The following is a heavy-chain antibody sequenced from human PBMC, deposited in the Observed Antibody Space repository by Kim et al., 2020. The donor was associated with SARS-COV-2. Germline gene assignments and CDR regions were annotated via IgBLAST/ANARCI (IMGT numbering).Heavy chain of an antibody. Sequence: ETLSLTCTVSGGSISSYYWSWIQQPPGKGLEWIGYIYYSGSTNYNPSLKSRVTISVYTSKNQFSLKLSSVTAADTAVYYCAGGYCSGGSCYSDYWGQGTLVTVSS. CDR1: GGSISSYY. J-gene: IGHJ4*02. CDR3: AGGYCSGGSCYSDY. V-gene: IGHV4-59*01. CDR2: IYYSGST. D-gene: IGHD2-15*01.